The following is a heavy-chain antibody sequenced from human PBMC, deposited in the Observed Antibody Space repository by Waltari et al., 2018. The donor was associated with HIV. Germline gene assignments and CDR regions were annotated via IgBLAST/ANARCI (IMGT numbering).Heavy chain of an antibody. D-gene: IGHD2-2*01. CDR2: INPNSGAT. V-gene: IGHV1-2*02. Sequence: VQSGAEVKKPGASVKVSCKASGYTFTGYYMHWVRQAPGQGLEWMGWINPNSGATNYAQKFQGRVTMPRDTSISTAYMELNSQRSHDTAVYYCARPLPYCSTSSSPCFDAGGQGTLVTVSS. J-gene: IGHJ5*02. CDR3: ARPLPYCSTSSSPCFDA. CDR1: GYTFTGYY.